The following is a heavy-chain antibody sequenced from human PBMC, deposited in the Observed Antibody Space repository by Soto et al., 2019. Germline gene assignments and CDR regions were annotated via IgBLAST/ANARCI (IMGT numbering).Heavy chain of an antibody. J-gene: IGHJ5*02. D-gene: IGHD3-3*01. CDR2: IYSSGNT. V-gene: IGHV4-4*07. CDR3: ARGQRFSDWFDP. CDR1: GGTISGYY. Sequence: QVHLQESGPGLVKPSETLSLTCSVSGGTISGYYWTWIRQPAGKGLEWIGRIYSSGNTKYNHSLLSRVTMSLDTSTNQFYLRLTSVTAADTAVYYCARGQRFSDWFDPWCQGALVSVSS.